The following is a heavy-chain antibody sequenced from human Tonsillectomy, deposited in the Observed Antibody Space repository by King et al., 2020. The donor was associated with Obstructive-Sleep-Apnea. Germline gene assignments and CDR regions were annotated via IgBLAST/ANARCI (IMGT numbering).Heavy chain of an antibody. V-gene: IGHV2-26*01. Sequence: HVTLKESGPVLVKPTETLTLTCTVSGFSLSDGRVSVSWIRQPPGKALEWLAHIFANDEKSYSTSLKSRLTISKDTSKSQVVLSMTNMDPVDTAIYYCARWTYHDFWSGYYRNYGMDVWGQGTTVTVSS. D-gene: IGHD3-3*01. CDR1: GFSLSDGRVS. CDR3: ARWTYHDFWSGYYRNYGMDV. J-gene: IGHJ6*02. CDR2: IFANDEK.